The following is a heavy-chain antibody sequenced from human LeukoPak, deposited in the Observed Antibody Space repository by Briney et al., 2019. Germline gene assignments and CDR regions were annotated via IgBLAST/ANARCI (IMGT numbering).Heavy chain of an antibody. D-gene: IGHD6-6*01. Sequence: GESLKISWKGSGYSFTSFWIVWVRHVPGKGLEWLGIIYPRDSHNTYSPSFQGQVTLLADKSISTAYLRWSSLKASDTAMYYCARHGNGQLAPFDYWGQGTLVTVSS. V-gene: IGHV5-51*01. J-gene: IGHJ4*02. CDR1: GYSFTSFW. CDR3: ARHGNGQLAPFDY. CDR2: IYPRDSHN.